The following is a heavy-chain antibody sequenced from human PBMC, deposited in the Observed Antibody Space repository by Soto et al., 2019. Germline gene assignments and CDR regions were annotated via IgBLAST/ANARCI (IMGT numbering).Heavy chain of an antibody. CDR2: VYYSGST. Sequence: ATLSLRCSVSVGSVRSCCDYWSWLRPPPGTGLEWIGEVYYSGSTNYNPSLKSRVTISVDKSKNQFSLELTSVTAADTAVYFCARDRPSEYTYGSSGWSDPWGQGTLVTVSA. D-gene: IGHD5-18*01. CDR3: ARDRPSEYTYGSSGWSDP. CDR1: VGSVRSCCDY. V-gene: IGHV4-61*01. J-gene: IGHJ5*02.